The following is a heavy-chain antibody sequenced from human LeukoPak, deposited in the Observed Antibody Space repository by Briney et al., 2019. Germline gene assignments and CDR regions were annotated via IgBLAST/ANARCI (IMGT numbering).Heavy chain of an antibody. CDR3: ARVSDITGIFDY. CDR1: GGTFSSYA. D-gene: IGHD1-20*01. Sequence: ASVKVSCTASGGTFSSYAISWVRQAPGQGLEWMGGIIPIFGTANYAQKFQGRVTITADESTSTAYMELSSLRSEDTAVYYCARVSDITGIFDYWGQGTLVTVSS. CDR2: IIPIFGTA. J-gene: IGHJ4*02. V-gene: IGHV1-69*13.